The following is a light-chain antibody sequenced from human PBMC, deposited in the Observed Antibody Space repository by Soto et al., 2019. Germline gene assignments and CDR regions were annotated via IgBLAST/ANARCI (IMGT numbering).Light chain of an antibody. CDR2: SAS. J-gene: IGKJ4*02. Sequence: EIVMTQSPGFLSVSPGERVTLSCRASHSINRNLAWYQQKPGQGPRLLIYSASTRAAGIPPRFSVRGSGTEFTLTISSLQSEDFAVYYCQQYDNWRFLFGGGTKVGSK. CDR1: HSINRN. V-gene: IGKV3-15*01. CDR3: QQYDNWRFL.